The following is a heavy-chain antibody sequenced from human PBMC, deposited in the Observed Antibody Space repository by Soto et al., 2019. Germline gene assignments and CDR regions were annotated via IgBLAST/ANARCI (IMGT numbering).Heavy chain of an antibody. J-gene: IGHJ4*02. D-gene: IGHD6-13*01. V-gene: IGHV4-39*01. CDR1: GGSISSSSYY. CDR2: IYYSGST. Sequence: QLQLQESGPGLVKPSETLSLTCTVSGGSISSSSYYWGWIRQPPGKGLEWIGSIYYSGSTYYNPSLTSRVTISVDTSKNQFSLKLSSVTAADTAVYYCARRSIAAAGTFDYWGQGTLVTVSS. CDR3: ARRSIAAAGTFDY.